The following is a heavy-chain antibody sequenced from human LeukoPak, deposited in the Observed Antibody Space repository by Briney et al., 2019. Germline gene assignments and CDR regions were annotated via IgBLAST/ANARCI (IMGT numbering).Heavy chain of an antibody. V-gene: IGHV3-43*02. CDR3: AKDTGGYFIEIDY. Sequence: GGSLRLSCAASGFTFDDYAMRWVRQAPGKGLEWVSLISGDGGSTYYADSVKGRFTISRDNSKNSLYLQMSSLRTEDTALYYCAKDTGGYFIEIDYWGQGTLVTVSS. J-gene: IGHJ4*02. CDR1: GFTFDDYA. CDR2: ISGDGGST. D-gene: IGHD3-22*01.